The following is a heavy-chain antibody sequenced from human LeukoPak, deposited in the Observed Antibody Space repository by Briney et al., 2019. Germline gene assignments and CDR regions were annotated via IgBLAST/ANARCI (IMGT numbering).Heavy chain of an antibody. D-gene: IGHD2-8*02. J-gene: IGHJ2*01. CDR1: GYTFNAYY. V-gene: IGHV1-2*02. CDR3: AILRLSTGLWWFFDL. Sequence: ASVKVSCKASGYTFNAYYLHWVRQAPGQGLEWMGWINPNSGDTKYAQKFQGGVTMTGDTSISIAYMELSRLRFDDTAVYYCAILRLSTGLWWFFDLWGRGTLVTVSS. CDR2: INPNSGDT.